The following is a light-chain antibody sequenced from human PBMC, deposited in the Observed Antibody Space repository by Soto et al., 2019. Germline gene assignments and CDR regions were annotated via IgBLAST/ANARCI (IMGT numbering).Light chain of an antibody. CDR2: DAS. CDR3: QQYNTYSPERT. Sequence: DIQMTQSPSTLSASVGDRVTLTCLASQSISNWLAWYQQKPGTAPKLLIFDASSLESGVPSRFSGSGSGTEFTLTISSLQPDDFATYYCQQYNTYSPERTFGQGTKVDI. CDR1: QSISNW. J-gene: IGKJ1*01. V-gene: IGKV1-5*01.